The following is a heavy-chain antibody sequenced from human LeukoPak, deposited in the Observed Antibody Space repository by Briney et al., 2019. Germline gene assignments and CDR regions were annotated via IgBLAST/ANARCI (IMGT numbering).Heavy chain of an antibody. V-gene: IGHV1-69*04. CDR1: GGTFSSYA. J-gene: IGHJ4*02. D-gene: IGHD3-3*01. CDR2: IIPILGIA. Sequence: ASVKVSCKASGGTFSSYAISWVRQAPGQGLEWMGRIIPILGIANYAQKFQGRVTITADKSTSTAYMELSSLRSEDTAVYYCAEGVGRSGYLYWGQGTLVTVSS. CDR3: AEGVGRSGYLY.